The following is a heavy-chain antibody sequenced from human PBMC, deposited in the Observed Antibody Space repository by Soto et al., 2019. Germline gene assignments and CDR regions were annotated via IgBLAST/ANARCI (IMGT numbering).Heavy chain of an antibody. Sequence: SETLSLTCTVSGGSISSSSYYWGWIRQPPGKGLEWIGSIYYSGSTYYNPSLKSRVTISVDTSKNQFSLKLSSVTAADTAVYYCARPSGHYYYGMDVWGQGTTVTVSS. CDR2: IYYSGST. D-gene: IGHD5-12*01. CDR3: ARPSGHYYYGMDV. V-gene: IGHV4-39*01. J-gene: IGHJ6*02. CDR1: GGSISSSSYY.